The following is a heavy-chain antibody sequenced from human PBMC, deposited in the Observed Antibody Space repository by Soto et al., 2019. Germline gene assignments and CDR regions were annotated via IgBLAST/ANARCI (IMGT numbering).Heavy chain of an antibody. Sequence: GGSLRLSCAASGFTFSSYWMNWVRQAPEKGLVWVSRISPDGSTTTYADSVKGRFTISRDNAKNTLYLQMNSLRAEDTAVYYCVRVLPTGTTVFQHWGQGTLVTVSS. CDR1: GFTFSSYW. CDR3: VRVLPTGTTVFQH. V-gene: IGHV3-74*01. D-gene: IGHD1-7*01. CDR2: ISPDGSTT. J-gene: IGHJ1*01.